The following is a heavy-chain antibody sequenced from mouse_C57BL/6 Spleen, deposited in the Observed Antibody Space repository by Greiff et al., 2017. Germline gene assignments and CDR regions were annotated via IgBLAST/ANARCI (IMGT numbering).Heavy chain of an antibody. V-gene: IGHV1-9*01. CDR1: GYTFTGYW. CDR3: ARELYDGYYVRFAY. Sequence: QVQLQQSGAELMKPGASVTLSCTATGYTFTGYWLEWVKQRPGHGLEWIGEILPGSGSTNYNEKFKGKATFPADTSYNTVYMQLSSLTTEDSAIYDSARELYDGYYVRFAYWGQGTLVTVSA. D-gene: IGHD2-3*01. J-gene: IGHJ3*01. CDR2: ILPGSGST.